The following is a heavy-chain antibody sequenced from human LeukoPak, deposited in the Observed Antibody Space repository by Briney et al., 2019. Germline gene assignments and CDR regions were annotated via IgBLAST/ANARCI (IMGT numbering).Heavy chain of an antibody. D-gene: IGHD3-10*01. CDR2: ISYDVGVK. Sequence: PGGSLRLSCAASGFDFHNYVIHWVRQAPGKGLEWVAVISYDVGVKYHADSVKGRFTISRDSSSKTVYLQMNSLRTEDTAVYYCVREGYYHPGSLPTFYFDYWGQGTLVTVSS. CDR3: VREGYYHPGSLPTFYFDY. CDR1: GFDFHNYV. V-gene: IGHV3-30-3*01. J-gene: IGHJ4*02.